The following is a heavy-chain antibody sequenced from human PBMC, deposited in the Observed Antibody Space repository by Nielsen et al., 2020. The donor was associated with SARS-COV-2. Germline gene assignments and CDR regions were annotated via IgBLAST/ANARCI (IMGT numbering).Heavy chain of an antibody. CDR1: GFTFDDYA. Sequence: GGSLRLSCAASGFTFDDYAMHWVRQAPGKGLEWVSGISWNSGSIGYADSVKGRFTISRDNAKNSLYLQMNSLRAEDTALYYCAKLGSSSSWHNYWGQGTLVTVSP. CDR3: AKLGSSSSWHNY. D-gene: IGHD6-13*01. V-gene: IGHV3-9*01. CDR2: ISWNSGSI. J-gene: IGHJ4*02.